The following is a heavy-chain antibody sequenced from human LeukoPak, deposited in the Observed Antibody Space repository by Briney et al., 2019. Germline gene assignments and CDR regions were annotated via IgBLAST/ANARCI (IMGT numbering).Heavy chain of an antibody. D-gene: IGHD2-15*01. V-gene: IGHV1-2*04. CDR1: GYTFTGYY. CDR2: INPNSGGT. J-gene: IGHJ6*02. Sequence: ASVKVSCKASGYTFTGYYMHWVRQAPGQGLEWMGWINPNSGGTNYAQKFQGWVTMTRDTSISTAYMELSRLRSDDTAVYYCARDSYCSGGSCYSDYYYGTDVWGQGTTVTVSS. CDR3: ARDSYCSGGSCYSDYYYGTDV.